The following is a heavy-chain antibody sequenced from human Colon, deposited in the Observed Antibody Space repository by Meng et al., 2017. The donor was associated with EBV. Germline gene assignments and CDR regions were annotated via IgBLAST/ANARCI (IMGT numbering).Heavy chain of an antibody. CDR3: ARDRNYVHHFDY. D-gene: IGHD1-7*01. J-gene: IGHJ4*02. V-gene: IGHV1-3*01. CDR2: IDAANNNT. Sequence: QVQLGQSGASVKMPRASVKVSCKASRNTFACNAMHWVRQAPGQRLEWMGWIDAANNNTKYPQKSQVRVTITRDTSASTVYMELRSLISEDTAVYYCARDRNYVHHFDYWGQGTLVTVSS. CDR1: RNTFACNA.